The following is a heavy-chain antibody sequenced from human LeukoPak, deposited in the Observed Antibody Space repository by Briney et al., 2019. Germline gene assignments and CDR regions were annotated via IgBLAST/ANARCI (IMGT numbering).Heavy chain of an antibody. CDR3: ARGFEDTAMDTGSLDY. CDR2: INHSGST. J-gene: IGHJ4*02. V-gene: IGHV4-34*01. CDR1: GGSFSGYY. Sequence: SETLSLTCAVYGGSFSGYYWSWIRQPPGKGLEWIGEINHSGSTNYNPSLKSRVTISVDTSKNQFSLKLSSVTAADTAVYYCARGFEDTAMDTGSLDYWGQGTLVTVSS. D-gene: IGHD5-18*01.